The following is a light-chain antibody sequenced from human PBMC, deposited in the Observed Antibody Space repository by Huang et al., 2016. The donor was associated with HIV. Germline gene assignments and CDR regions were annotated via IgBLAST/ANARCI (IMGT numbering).Light chain of an antibody. CDR3: QQSFTTPGT. J-gene: IGKJ5*01. CDR2: GAS. V-gene: IGKV1-39*01. CDR1: QTVNNF. Sequence: DIQVTQSPSSLSASLGDRITITCRASQTVNNFLNWYQQRPGKAPKLLIYGASTLQSGIPSRFSGFGSGTVFTLTINSLQTDDFATYYCQQSFTTPGTFGQGTRLDI.